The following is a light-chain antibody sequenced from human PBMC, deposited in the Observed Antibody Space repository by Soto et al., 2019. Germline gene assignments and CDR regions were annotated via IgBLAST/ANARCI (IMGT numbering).Light chain of an antibody. Sequence: ALRITHSPSSLSASTGDRVTITCRASQGISSYLAWYQQKPGKAPKLLIYAASTLQSGVPSRFSGSGSGTDFTLTISCLQSEDFATYYCQQYYSYPRTFGQGTKVDIK. V-gene: IGKV1-8*01. J-gene: IGKJ1*01. CDR2: AAS. CDR1: QGISSY. CDR3: QQYYSYPRT.